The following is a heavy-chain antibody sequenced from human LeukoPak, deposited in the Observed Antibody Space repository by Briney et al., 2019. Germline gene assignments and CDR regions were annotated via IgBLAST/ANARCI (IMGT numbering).Heavy chain of an antibody. J-gene: IGHJ5*02. V-gene: IGHV4-39*01. CDR3: ARQNYEYSSGWYRENWFDP. CDR2: IYYSGST. CDR1: GGSIGSSSYY. D-gene: IGHD6-19*01. Sequence: SETLSLTCTVSGGSIGSSSYYWGWIRQPPGKGLEWIGSIYYSGSTYYNPSLKGRVTISVDTSKNQFSLKLSSVTAADTAVYYCARQNYEYSSGWYRENWFDPWGQGTLVTVSS.